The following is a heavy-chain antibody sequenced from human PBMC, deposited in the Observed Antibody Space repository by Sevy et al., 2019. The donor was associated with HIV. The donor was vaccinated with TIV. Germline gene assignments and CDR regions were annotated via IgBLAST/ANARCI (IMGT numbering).Heavy chain of an antibody. Sequence: GGSLRLSCAASGFPFNDHAMHWVRQVPGKGLEWVSGVSWNSRNIGYADSVKGRFTISRDNARHFLYLEMNSLRPEDTALYYCAKDINRGCAGVNCYSYYYYFYGLDVWGQGTTVTVSS. CDR3: AKDINRGCAGVNCYSYYYYFYGLDV. D-gene: IGHD2-21*01. CDR1: GFPFNDHA. J-gene: IGHJ6*02. CDR2: VSWNSRNI. V-gene: IGHV3-9*01.